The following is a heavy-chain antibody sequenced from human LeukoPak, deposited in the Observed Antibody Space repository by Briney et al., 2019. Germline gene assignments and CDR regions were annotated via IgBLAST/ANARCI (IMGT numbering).Heavy chain of an antibody. CDR2: IIPIFGTA. J-gene: IGHJ5*02. Sequence: GASVKVSCKASGGTFSSYAISWVRQAPGQGLEWMGGIIPIFGTANYAQKFQGRVTITADESTSTAYMELSSLRSEDTAVYYCAREKFVSSSWRGHNRFDPWGQGTLVTVSS. V-gene: IGHV1-69*13. CDR1: GGTFSSYA. D-gene: IGHD6-13*01. CDR3: AREKFVSSSWRGHNRFDP.